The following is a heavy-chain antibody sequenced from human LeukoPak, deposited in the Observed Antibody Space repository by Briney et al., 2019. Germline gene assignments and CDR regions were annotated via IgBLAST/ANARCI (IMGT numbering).Heavy chain of an antibody. D-gene: IGHD5-24*01. CDR1: GGSFSGYY. V-gene: IGHV4-34*01. CDR3: ARGRWLHPTGYYFDY. Sequence: SETLSLTCAVYGGSFSGYYWSWIRQSPGKGLEWIGEINHSGSTNYSPSLKSRVTISVDTSKNQFSLKLSSVTAADTAVYYCARGRWLHPTGYYFDYWGQGTLVTVSS. J-gene: IGHJ4*02. CDR2: INHSGST.